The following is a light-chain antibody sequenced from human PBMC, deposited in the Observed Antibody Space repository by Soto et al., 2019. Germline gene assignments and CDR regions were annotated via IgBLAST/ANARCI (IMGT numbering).Light chain of an antibody. CDR1: SSDVGGYNF. Sequence: QSALTQPASVSGSPGQSITLSCTGTSSDVGGYNFVSWYQQHPGTAPKLMIYDVTNRPSGVSNRFSGSKSGNTASLTISGLQPEDEADYYCSSYPSSSTVVFGGGTKLTVL. J-gene: IGLJ2*01. V-gene: IGLV2-14*01. CDR3: SSYPSSSTVV. CDR2: DVT.